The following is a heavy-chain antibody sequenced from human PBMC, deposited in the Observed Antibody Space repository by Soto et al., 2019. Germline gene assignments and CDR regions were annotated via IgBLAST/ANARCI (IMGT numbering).Heavy chain of an antibody. Sequence: VASVKVSCKASGYTFTGYYMHWVRQAPGQGLEWTGWINPNSGGTNYAQKFQGWVTMTRDTSISTAYMELSRLRSDDTAVYYCARDPGVAGGPYYYYGMDVWGQGTTVTVSS. CDR2: INPNSGGT. D-gene: IGHD6-19*01. CDR3: ARDPGVAGGPYYYYGMDV. J-gene: IGHJ6*02. CDR1: GYTFTGYY. V-gene: IGHV1-2*04.